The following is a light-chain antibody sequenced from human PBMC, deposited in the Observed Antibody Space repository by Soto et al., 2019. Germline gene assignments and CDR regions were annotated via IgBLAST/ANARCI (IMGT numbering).Light chain of an antibody. J-gene: IGKJ3*01. CDR2: AAS. V-gene: IGKV1D-16*01. CDR3: HQYDNLSQT. Sequence: DIQMTQSPSSLSASVGDRVTITCRASQGISSWLAWYQQKPGKAPKLLIYAASSLQSGVPSRFSGSGSGTDFTFTISSLQPEDIATYFCHQYDNLSQTFGPGTKVDIK. CDR1: QGISSW.